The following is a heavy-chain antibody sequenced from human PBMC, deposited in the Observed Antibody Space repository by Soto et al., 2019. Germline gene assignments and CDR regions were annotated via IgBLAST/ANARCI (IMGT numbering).Heavy chain of an antibody. D-gene: IGHD3-22*01. Sequence: GGSLRLSCAASGFTFSSYAMSWVRQAPGKGLEWVSAISGSGGSTYYADSVKGRFTISRDNSKNTLYLQMNSLRAEDTAVYYCAKGHYYYDSSGSEIDYWGQGTLVTVSS. V-gene: IGHV3-23*01. CDR3: AKGHYYYDSSGSEIDY. J-gene: IGHJ4*02. CDR2: ISGSGGST. CDR1: GFTFSSYA.